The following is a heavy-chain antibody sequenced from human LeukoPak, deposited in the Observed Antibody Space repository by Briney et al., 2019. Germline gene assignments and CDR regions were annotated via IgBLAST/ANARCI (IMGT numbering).Heavy chain of an antibody. V-gene: IGHV4-34*01. CDR1: GGSLSVYY. D-gene: IGHD3-10*01. Sequence: SETLSLTCAVYGGSLSVYYWSWIRQPPGKGLEWIGEINHIVRTNCNPNLKSRVTISVDTSKNQFSLKRSSVAAADAAVYYCARGRLQYYYGSGSYYKYPVGAWGQGTLVTVSS. CDR2: INHIVRT. J-gene: IGHJ4*02. CDR3: ARGRLQYYYGSGSYYKYPVGA.